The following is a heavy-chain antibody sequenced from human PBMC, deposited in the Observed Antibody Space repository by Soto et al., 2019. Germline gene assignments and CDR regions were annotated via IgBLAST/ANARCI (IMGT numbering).Heavy chain of an antibody. CDR2: ISSSSSYI. J-gene: IGHJ4*02. CDR3: GSHPRDNSGYWYYFDY. V-gene: IGHV3-21*01. CDR1: GFTFSSYS. Sequence: EVQLVESGGGLVKPGGSLRLSCAASGFTFSSYSMNWVRQAPGKGLEWVSSISSSSSYIYYADAVKGRFTISRDNAKNSLYLQMNSLRAEDTAVYYCGSHPRDNSGYWYYFDYWGQGTLVTVSS. D-gene: IGHD3-22*01.